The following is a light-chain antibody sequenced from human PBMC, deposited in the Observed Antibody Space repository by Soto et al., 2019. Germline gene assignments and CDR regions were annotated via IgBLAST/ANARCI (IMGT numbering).Light chain of an antibody. CDR3: CSYAGSYTFF. Sequence: QSALTQPRSVSGSPGQSVTISCTGTSSDVGGYNYVSWYQQHPGKAPKLMIYDVSKRPSGVPDRFSGSKSGNTASLTISGVQAEDEADYYCCSYAGSYTFFFGGGTKLTVL. CDR2: DVS. V-gene: IGLV2-11*01. J-gene: IGLJ2*01. CDR1: SSDVGGYNY.